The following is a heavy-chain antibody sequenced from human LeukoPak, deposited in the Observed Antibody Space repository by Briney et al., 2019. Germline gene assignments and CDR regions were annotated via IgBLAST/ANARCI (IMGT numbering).Heavy chain of an antibody. CDR1: GYAFTNSG. CDR3: ARRGVVTDDY. Sequence: GASVKVSCKASGYAFTNSGISWVRQAPGQGLEWMGWISAYNGNTNYAQKLQGRVTMTTDTSTRSAYMELRSLRSDDTAVYYCARRGVVTDDYWGQGTLVTVSS. J-gene: IGHJ4*02. D-gene: IGHD2-21*02. V-gene: IGHV1-18*01. CDR2: ISAYNGNT.